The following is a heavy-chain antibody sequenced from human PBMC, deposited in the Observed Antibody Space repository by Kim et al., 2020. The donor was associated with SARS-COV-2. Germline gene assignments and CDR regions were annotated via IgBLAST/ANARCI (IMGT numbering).Heavy chain of an antibody. CDR1: GFTVSSNY. CDR3: ARDHDYYDSSGYLD. D-gene: IGHD3-22*01. Sequence: GGSLRLSCAVSGFTVSSNYMSWVRQAPGKGLEWVSVIYSGGSTYYADSVKGRFTISRDNSKNTLYLQMNSLRAEDTAVYYCARDHDYYDSSGYLDWGQGTLVTVSS. J-gene: IGHJ4*02. V-gene: IGHV3-66*02. CDR2: IYSGGST.